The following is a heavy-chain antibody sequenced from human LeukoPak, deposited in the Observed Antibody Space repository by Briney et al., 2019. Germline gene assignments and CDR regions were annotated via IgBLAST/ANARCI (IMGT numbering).Heavy chain of an antibody. CDR2: IYYSGST. D-gene: IGHD2/OR15-2a*01. Sequence: ASETLSLTCTVSGGSISSYYWSWIRQPPGKGLEWIGYIYYSGSTNYNPSLKSRVTISVDTSKNQFSLKLSSVTAADTAVYYCARDSAFNPRYYYGMDVWGQGTTVTVSS. CDR3: ARDSAFNPRYYYGMDV. V-gene: IGHV4-59*01. CDR1: GGSISSYY. J-gene: IGHJ6*02.